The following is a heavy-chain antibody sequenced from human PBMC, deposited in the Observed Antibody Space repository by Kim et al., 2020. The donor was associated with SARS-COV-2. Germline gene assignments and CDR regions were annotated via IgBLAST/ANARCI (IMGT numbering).Heavy chain of an antibody. V-gene: IGHV3-64*01. CDR1: GFTFSSYA. CDR3: ARDHGDYVDY. D-gene: IGHD4-17*01. CDR2: ISSNGGST. J-gene: IGHJ4*02. Sequence: GGSLRLSCAASGFTFSSYAMHWVRQAPGKGLEYVSAISSNGGSTYYANSVKGRFTISRDNSKNTLYLQMGSLRAEDMAVYYCARDHGDYVDYWGQGTLVTVSS.